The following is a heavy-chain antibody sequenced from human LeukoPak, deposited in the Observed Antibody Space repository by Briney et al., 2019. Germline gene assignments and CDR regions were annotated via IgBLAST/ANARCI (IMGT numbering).Heavy chain of an antibody. CDR1: GFTFSSYG. D-gene: IGHD6-19*01. V-gene: IGHV3-30*18. CDR3: AKSLGIAVAGYYFDY. CDR2: ISYDGSNK. Sequence: GTSLRLSCAASGFTFSSYGMHWVRQAPGKGLEWVAVISYDGSNKYYADSVKGRFTISRDNSKNTLYLQMNSLRAEDTAVYYCAKSLGIAVAGYYFDYWGQGTLVTVSS. J-gene: IGHJ4*02.